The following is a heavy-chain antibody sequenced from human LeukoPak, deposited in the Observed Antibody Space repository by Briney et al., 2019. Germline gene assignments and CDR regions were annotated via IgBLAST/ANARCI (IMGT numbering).Heavy chain of an antibody. CDR3: ARGDGDYVPDAFDI. J-gene: IGHJ3*02. D-gene: IGHD4-17*01. CDR1: GGSLSSSSYY. Sequence: SETLSLTCTVSGGSLSSSSYYWSWIRQPPGKGLEWTGYIYYSGSTNYNPSLKSRVTISVDTSKNQFSLKLSSVTAADTAVYYCARGDGDYVPDAFDIWGQGTMVTVSS. V-gene: IGHV4-61*01. CDR2: IYYSGST.